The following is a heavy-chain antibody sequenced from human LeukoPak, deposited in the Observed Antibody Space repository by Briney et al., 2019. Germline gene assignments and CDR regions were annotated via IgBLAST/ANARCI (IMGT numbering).Heavy chain of an antibody. J-gene: IGHJ6*03. Sequence: PSQTLSLTCTVSGGSISSGDYYWSWIRQPPGKGLEWIGEINHSGSTNYNPSLKSRVTISVDTSKNQFSLKLSSVTAADTAVYYCARARRRVVAATPGGYMDVWGKGTTVTVSS. CDR2: INHSGST. D-gene: IGHD2-15*01. CDR3: ARARRRVVAATPGGYMDV. V-gene: IGHV4-30-4*01. CDR1: GGSISSGDYY.